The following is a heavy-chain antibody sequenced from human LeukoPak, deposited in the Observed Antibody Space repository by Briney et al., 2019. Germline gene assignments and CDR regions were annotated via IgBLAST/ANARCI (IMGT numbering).Heavy chain of an antibody. J-gene: IGHJ4*02. V-gene: IGHV3-53*01. Sequence: GGSLRLSCAASGFTVSSNYMSWVRQAPGKGLEWVSVIYSGGSTYYADSVKGRFTISRDNSKNTLYLQMNSLRAEDTAVYYCAREAGSYDYGDYWGQGTLVTVSS. CDR2: IYSGGST. D-gene: IGHD3-10*01. CDR1: GFTVSSNY. CDR3: AREAGSYDYGDY.